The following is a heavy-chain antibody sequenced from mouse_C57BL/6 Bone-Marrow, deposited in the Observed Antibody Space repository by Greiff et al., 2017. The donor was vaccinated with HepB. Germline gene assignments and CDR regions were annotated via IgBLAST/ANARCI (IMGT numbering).Heavy chain of an antibody. D-gene: IGHD1-1*01. CDR1: GYTFTSYW. V-gene: IGHV1-64*01. CDR3: CITTVLDYFDY. J-gene: IGHJ2*01. Sequence: QVQLQQPGAELVKPGASVKLSCKASGYTFTSYWMHWVKQRPGKGLEWIGMIHPNSGSTNYNEKFKSKATLTVDKSSSPAYMQLSTLTSEDAAVYYCCITTVLDYFDYWGQGTTLTVSS. CDR2: IHPNSGST.